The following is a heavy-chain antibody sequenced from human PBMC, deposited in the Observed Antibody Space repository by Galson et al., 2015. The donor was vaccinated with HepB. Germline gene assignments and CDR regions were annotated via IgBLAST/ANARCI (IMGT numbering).Heavy chain of an antibody. D-gene: IGHD4-17*01. CDR2: IYPGDSDT. V-gene: IGHV5-51*01. CDR1: GYTFTNYW. Sequence: QSGAEVKKPGESLKISCKTSGYTFTNYWIGWVRQMPGKGLEWMGIIYPGDSDTRYSPSFQGQVTISADKSFSTAYLQWNSLKASDTAMYYCARHGPDSNDYGDYVDYCSYMDVWGKGTTVTVSS. J-gene: IGHJ6*03. CDR3: ARHGPDSNDYGDYVDYCSYMDV.